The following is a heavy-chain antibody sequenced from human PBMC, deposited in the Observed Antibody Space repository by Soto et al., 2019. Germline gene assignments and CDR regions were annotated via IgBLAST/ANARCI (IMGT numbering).Heavy chain of an antibody. CDR1: GFRFSDYS. D-gene: IGHD3-22*01. J-gene: IGHJ4*02. CDR2: ISSSRSTI. V-gene: IGHV3-48*01. Sequence: GGSLILSCAASGFRFSDYSMNWVRQAPGRGLEWVAYISSSRSTIHYADSVEGRFAISRDNSKNTLYLQMNSLRAEDTAVYYCANGGDYYDSSGGIDYWGQGTLVTVSS. CDR3: ANGGDYYDSSGGIDY.